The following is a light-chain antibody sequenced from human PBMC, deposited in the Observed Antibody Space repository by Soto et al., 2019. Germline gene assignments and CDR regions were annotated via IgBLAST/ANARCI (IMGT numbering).Light chain of an antibody. CDR1: QSVGSSY. Sequence: EVVLTQSPGTLSLSPGERATLSCRASQSVGSSYLAWYQQKPGQAPRLLTYGASTRATGIPDRFSGSGSGTDFTLTISRLEPEDFAVYYCQQYGTSPWTFGQGTKVDI. J-gene: IGKJ1*01. CDR3: QQYGTSPWT. CDR2: GAS. V-gene: IGKV3-20*01.